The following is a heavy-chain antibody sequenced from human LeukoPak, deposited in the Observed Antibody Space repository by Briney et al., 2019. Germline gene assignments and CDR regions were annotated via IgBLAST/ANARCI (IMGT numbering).Heavy chain of an antibody. CDR2: ISSSSSTI. CDR3: AREPQRLFSGSYPSDY. Sequence: GGSLRLSCAASGFTFSSYSMNWVRQAPGKGLEWVSYISSSSSTIYYADSVKGRFTISRDNAKNSLYLQMNSLRDEDTAVYYCAREPQRLFSGSYPSDYWGQGTLVTVSS. CDR1: GFTFSSYS. D-gene: IGHD1-26*01. J-gene: IGHJ4*02. V-gene: IGHV3-48*02.